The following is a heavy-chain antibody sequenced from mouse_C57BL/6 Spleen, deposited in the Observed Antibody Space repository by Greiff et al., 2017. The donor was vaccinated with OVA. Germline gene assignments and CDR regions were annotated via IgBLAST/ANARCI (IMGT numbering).Heavy chain of an antibody. Sequence: QVQLQQSGAELARPGASVKLSCKASGYTFTSYGISWVKQRPGQGLEWIGEIYPRSGNTYYNEKFKGKATLTADKSSSTAYMELRSLTSEDSAVYFCARVVGSSYWYFDVWGTGTTVTVSS. V-gene: IGHV1-81*01. D-gene: IGHD1-1*01. J-gene: IGHJ1*03. CDR2: IYPRSGNT. CDR3: ARVVGSSYWYFDV. CDR1: GYTFTSYG.